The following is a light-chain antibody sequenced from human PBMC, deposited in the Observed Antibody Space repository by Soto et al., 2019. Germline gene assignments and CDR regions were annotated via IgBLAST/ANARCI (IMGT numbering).Light chain of an antibody. CDR2: DNN. Sequence: QSVLSQPPSVSAAPGQRVTISCSGSTSNIGKYYVSWYQQVPGTAPRLLIYDNNQRPSGIPDRFSGSKSGTSATLAIPGLQTGDEADYYCATWDGGLTPQGVFGTGTKLTVL. J-gene: IGLJ1*01. CDR1: TSNIGKYY. CDR3: ATWDGGLTPQGV. V-gene: IGLV1-51*01.